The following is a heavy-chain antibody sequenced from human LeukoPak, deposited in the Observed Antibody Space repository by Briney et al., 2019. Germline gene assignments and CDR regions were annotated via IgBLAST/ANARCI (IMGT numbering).Heavy chain of an antibody. D-gene: IGHD6-19*01. J-gene: IGHJ6*02. CDR3: ARHYSSGWSYYYYGMDV. V-gene: IGHV4-59*08. CDR2: IYYSGST. Sequence: PSETLSLTCTVSGGSISSYYWSWIRRPLGKGLEWIGYIYYSGSTNYNPSLKSRVTISVDTSKNQFSLKLSSVTAADTAVYYCARHYSSGWSYYYYGMDVWGQGTTVTVSS. CDR1: GGSISSYY.